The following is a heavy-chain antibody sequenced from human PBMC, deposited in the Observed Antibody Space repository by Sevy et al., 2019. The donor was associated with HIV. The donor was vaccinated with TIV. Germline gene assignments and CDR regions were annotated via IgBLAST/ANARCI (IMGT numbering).Heavy chain of an antibody. CDR2: IWFDGSNE. CDR3: ARLGIQLN. J-gene: IGHJ4*02. V-gene: IGHV3-33*01. CDR1: GFSFRSYG. Sequence: GGSLRLSCAASGFSFRSYGMHWVRQAPGKGLEWVALIWFDGSNEYYADSVKGRFTISRDNSKNTLYLQMNSLRAEDTAVYYCARLGIQLNWGQGTLVTVSS. D-gene: IGHD5-18*01.